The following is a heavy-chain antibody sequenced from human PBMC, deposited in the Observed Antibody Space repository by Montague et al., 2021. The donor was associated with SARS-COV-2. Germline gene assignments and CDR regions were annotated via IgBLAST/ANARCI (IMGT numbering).Heavy chain of an antibody. Sequence: LYRTCTVSGXSISSGGYYWSCIRQHPGTGLEWIGYIYYSGSTYYNXALKSRVTISVDTSKNQFYLKLSSVTAADTAVYYCGRVHIVVVTAMRYFDLWGRGTLVTVSS. V-gene: IGHV4-31*03. CDR2: IYYSGST. CDR1: GXSISSGGYY. CDR3: GRVHIVVVTAMRYFDL. D-gene: IGHD2-21*02. J-gene: IGHJ2*01.